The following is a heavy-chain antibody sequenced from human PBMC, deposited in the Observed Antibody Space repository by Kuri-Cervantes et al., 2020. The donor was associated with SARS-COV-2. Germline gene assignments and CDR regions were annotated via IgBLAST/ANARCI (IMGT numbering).Heavy chain of an antibody. Sequence: GESLKISCAASGFTFDDYGMSWVRQAPGKGLEWVSGINWNGGSTGYADSVKGRFTISRDNAKNSLYLQMNSLRAEDTALYYCARNTLYGDYFDYWGQGTLVTVSS. D-gene: IGHD4-17*01. CDR1: GFTFDDYG. CDR2: INWNGGST. J-gene: IGHJ4*02. V-gene: IGHV3-20*04. CDR3: ARNTLYGDYFDY.